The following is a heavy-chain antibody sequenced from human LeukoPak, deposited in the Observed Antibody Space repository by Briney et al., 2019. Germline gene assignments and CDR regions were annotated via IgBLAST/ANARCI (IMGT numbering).Heavy chain of an antibody. D-gene: IGHD3-10*01. CDR3: ARHWNYYGSSEGGDPFDI. CDR1: GSSFTSYW. Sequence: GESLQISGEGAGSSFTSYWSGWGRQMAGKGVGGMGIIFPGDSDTRYSPSFQGQVTISADKSISTAYLQWSSLKVSDTAMYFCARHWNYYGSSEGGDPFDIWGQGTLVTVSS. V-gene: IGHV5-51*01. J-gene: IGHJ3*02. CDR2: IFPGDSDT.